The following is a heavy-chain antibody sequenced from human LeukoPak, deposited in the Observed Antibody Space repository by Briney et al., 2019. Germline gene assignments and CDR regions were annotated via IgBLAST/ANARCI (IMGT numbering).Heavy chain of an antibody. CDR2: ISYDGSNK. CDR3: AREGYGSGPLEGYEGPDY. Sequence: PGGSLRLSCAASGFTFSSYAMHWVRQAPGKGLEWVAVISYDGSNKYYADSVKGRFTISRDNAKNSLYLQMNSLRAEDTAVYYCAREGYGSGPLEGYEGPDYWGRGTLVTVSS. J-gene: IGHJ4*02. CDR1: GFTFSSYA. D-gene: IGHD3-10*01. V-gene: IGHV3-30-3*01.